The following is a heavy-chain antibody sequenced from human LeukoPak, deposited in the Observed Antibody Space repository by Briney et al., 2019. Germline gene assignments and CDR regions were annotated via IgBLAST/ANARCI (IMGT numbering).Heavy chain of an antibody. V-gene: IGHV6-1*01. CDR2: TYYRSKWYN. D-gene: IGHD3-22*01. J-gene: IGHJ4*02. Sequence: SQTLSLTCAISGDSVSSNSAAWNWIRQSPSRGLEWLGRTYYRSKWYNDYAVSVKSRITINPDTSKNQFSLQLNSVTPEDTAVYYCARVSGYYYDGKGYFDYWGQGTLVTVSS. CDR1: GDSVSSNSAA. CDR3: ARVSGYYYDGKGYFDY.